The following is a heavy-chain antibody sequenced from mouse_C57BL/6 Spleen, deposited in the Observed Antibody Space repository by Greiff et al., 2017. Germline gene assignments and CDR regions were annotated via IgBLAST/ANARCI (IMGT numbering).Heavy chain of an antibody. Sequence: QVQLKESGAELARPGASVKLSCKASGYTFTSSGISWVKQRTGQGLEWIGEIYPRSGNTYYNEKFKGKATLTADKSSSTAYMELRSLTSEDSAVYFCARENDYDYYAMDYWGQGTSVTVSS. V-gene: IGHV1-81*01. CDR3: ARENDYDYYAMDY. J-gene: IGHJ4*01. CDR2: IYPRSGNT. CDR1: GYTFTSSG. D-gene: IGHD2-4*01.